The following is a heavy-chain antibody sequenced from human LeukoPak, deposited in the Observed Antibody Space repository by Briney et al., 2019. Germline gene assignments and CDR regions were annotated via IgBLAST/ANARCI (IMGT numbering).Heavy chain of an antibody. CDR1: GFTCGSVS. D-gene: IGHD2-15*01. CDR3: ARDPGRSGGSCYSDY. CDR2: ISSSGSGTYI. Sequence: GGSLRLSCAASGFTCGSVSMTWVLRAPGMGLEWVSTISSSGSGTYIYYADSVKGRFTISRDHDKNSLYLQMNSLRAEDTAVYYCARDPGRSGGSCYSDYWGQGTLVTVSS. V-gene: IGHV3-21*01. J-gene: IGHJ4*02.